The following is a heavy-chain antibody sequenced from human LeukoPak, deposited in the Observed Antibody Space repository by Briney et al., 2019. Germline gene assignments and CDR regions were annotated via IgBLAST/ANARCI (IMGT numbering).Heavy chain of an antibody. CDR2: IASSGRNT. Sequence: GGSLRLSCAASGFNFNDAAMTWVRQAPGKGLEWVSLIASSGRNTYYTDSVRGRFTISRDNAKNTLFLQMNSLRAEDTAVYYCARDPRYLGGYYYGMDVWGQGTTVTVSS. V-gene: IGHV3-23*01. CDR1: GFNFNDAA. D-gene: IGHD2/OR15-2a*01. CDR3: ARDPRYLGGYYYGMDV. J-gene: IGHJ6*02.